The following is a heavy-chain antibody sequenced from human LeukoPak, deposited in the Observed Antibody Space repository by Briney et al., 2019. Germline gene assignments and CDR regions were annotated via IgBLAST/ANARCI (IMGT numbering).Heavy chain of an antibody. CDR2: ISSSGSTI. V-gene: IGHV3-11*04. CDR1: GITFSKAW. CDR3: ARGSAPRYSGYMES. J-gene: IGHJ5*02. Sequence: GGSLRLSCAASGITFSKAWMSWVRQAPGKGLEWVSYISSSGSTIYYADSVKGRFTISRDNAKNSLYLQMNSLRAEDTAVYYCARGSAPRYSGYMESWGQGTLVTVSS. D-gene: IGHD5-12*01.